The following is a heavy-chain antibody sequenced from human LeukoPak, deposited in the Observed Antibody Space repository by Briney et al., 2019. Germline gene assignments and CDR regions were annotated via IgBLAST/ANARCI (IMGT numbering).Heavy chain of an antibody. V-gene: IGHV3-66*01. CDR3: ARGTVTMVDY. CDR1: GFTVSSNY. Sequence: GGSLRLSCAASGFTVSSNYMSRVRQAPGRGLEWVSVIYSGGSTHYADSVKGRFTISRDNSKNTLFLQMNSLRAGDTAVYYCARGTVTMVDYWGQGTLVTVSS. J-gene: IGHJ4*02. D-gene: IGHD3-10*01. CDR2: IYSGGST.